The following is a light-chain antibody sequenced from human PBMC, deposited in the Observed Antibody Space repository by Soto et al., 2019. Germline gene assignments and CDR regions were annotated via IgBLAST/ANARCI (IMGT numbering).Light chain of an antibody. V-gene: IGLV2-14*01. CDR1: SSDVGYYNY. J-gene: IGLJ1*01. CDR2: EVS. CDR3: TSYTTTDTFV. Sequence: QSALTQPASVSGSPGQSIAISCTGTSSDVGYYNYVSWYQQHPGKAPKLIIYEVSNRPSGVSNCFSASKSVNTASLTISGLQAEDEADYYCTSYTTTDTFVFGTGTKLTVL.